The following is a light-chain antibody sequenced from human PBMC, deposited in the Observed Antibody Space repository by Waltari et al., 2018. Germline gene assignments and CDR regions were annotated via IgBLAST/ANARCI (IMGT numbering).Light chain of an antibody. CDR3: QQSYKNPWG. V-gene: IGKV1-39*01. CDR2: GAS. J-gene: IGKJ1*01. CDR1: QSISSD. Sequence: DLQMTQSPSSLSASVGDRVTIPCRASQSISSDLTWYQHKPGKAPKVLIFGASTLQSGVPSRFSGSGSGTDFTFTISSLQLEDFATYYCQQSYKNPWGFGQGTKVEIK.